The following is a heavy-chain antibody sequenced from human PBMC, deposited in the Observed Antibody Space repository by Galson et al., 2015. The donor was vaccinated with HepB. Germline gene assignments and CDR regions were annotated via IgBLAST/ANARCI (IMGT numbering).Heavy chain of an antibody. CDR1: GGTVNNYA. Sequence: SVKVSCKASGGTVNNYAINWVRQAPGQGLEWMGGIIPIFGAPNYAQKFQGRLTITADESTSTAYMELSSLRSEDTAVYYCGRSDTILVIKPDAFDIWGQGTMVTVSS. CDR3: GRSDTILVIKPDAFDI. D-gene: IGHD3-9*01. V-gene: IGHV1-69*13. J-gene: IGHJ3*02. CDR2: IIPIFGAP.